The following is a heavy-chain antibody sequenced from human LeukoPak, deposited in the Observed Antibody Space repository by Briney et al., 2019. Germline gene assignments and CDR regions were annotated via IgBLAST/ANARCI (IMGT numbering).Heavy chain of an antibody. CDR1: GFTFTDYY. Sequence: GGSLRLSCATSGFTFTDYYMSWIRQAPGKGLEWVSSISSSSSYIYYADSVKGRFTISRDNAKNSLYLQMNSLRAEDTAVYYCAREVNDYGDYWGQGTLVTVSS. CDR3: AREVNDYGDY. V-gene: IGHV3-11*06. CDR2: ISSSSSYI. J-gene: IGHJ4*02.